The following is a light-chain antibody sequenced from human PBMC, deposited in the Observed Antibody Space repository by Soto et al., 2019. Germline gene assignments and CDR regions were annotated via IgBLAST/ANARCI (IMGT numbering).Light chain of an antibody. Sequence: DIQMTQSPSTLSASVGDRVAITCRASQSIGKWLAWYQQKPGKAPKLLIYDASSLQRGVPSRFSGSVSGTEFTLTISSLQPDDFATYYCQQYNSYSSTFGHGTKVDI. CDR2: DAS. CDR3: QQYNSYSST. V-gene: IGKV1-5*01. CDR1: QSIGKW. J-gene: IGKJ1*01.